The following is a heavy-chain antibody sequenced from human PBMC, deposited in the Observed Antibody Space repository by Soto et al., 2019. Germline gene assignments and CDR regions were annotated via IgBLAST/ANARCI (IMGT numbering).Heavy chain of an antibody. CDR3: ATWHEREHAYDV. CDR2: LYDLDGS. CDR1: GFTISGKKY. D-gene: IGHD1-1*01. V-gene: IGHV3-53*01. J-gene: IGHJ3*01. Sequence: GSLRLSCAAFGFTISGKKYVAWVRQAPGKGLEWVSALYDLDGSFYAASVKGRFTTSSDSSKTTVYLQMNDLRPDDTAVYYCATWHEREHAYDVWGQGTTVTVSS.